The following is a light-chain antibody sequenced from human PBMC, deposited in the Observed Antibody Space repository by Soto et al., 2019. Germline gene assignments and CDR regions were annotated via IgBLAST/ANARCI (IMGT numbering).Light chain of an antibody. CDR2: LGS. CDR1: QSLLHSNGYNY. J-gene: IGKJ3*01. Sequence: DIVMTQSPLSLPVTPGEPASISCRSSQSLLHSNGYNYLDWYLQKPGQSPQLLIYLGSNRASGVPARFSGSGSGTDFTLKISRVEAEDVGVYYCMQALPTPRFTFGPGTKVDIK. V-gene: IGKV2-28*01. CDR3: MQALPTPRFT.